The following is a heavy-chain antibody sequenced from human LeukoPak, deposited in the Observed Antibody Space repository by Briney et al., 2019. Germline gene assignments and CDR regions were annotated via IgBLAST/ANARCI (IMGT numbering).Heavy chain of an antibody. CDR2: IYYSGST. V-gene: IGHV4-39*01. J-gene: IGHJ4*02. CDR1: GGSISSSSYY. CDR3: ARNIVVVVSALYYFLY. Sequence: SETLSLTCTVSGGSISSSSYYWGWIRQPPGKGLEWIGSIYYSGSTYYNPSLKTRVTISVDTSKNQFSLKLSSVTAADTVLYYCARNIVVVVSALYYFLYWAERTLVSVPS. D-gene: IGHD2-15*01.